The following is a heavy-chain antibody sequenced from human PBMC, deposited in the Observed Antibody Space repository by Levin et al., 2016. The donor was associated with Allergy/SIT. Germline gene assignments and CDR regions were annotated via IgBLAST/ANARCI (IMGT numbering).Heavy chain of an antibody. D-gene: IGHD5-18*01. V-gene: IGHV4-34*01. CDR2: INHSGST. CDR3: ARPRPDRGYSYGYRLYYYYYGMDV. Sequence: RQAPGKGLEWIGEINHSGSTNYNPSLKSRVTISVDTSKNQFSLKLSSVTAADTAVYYCARPRPDRGYSYGYRLYYYYYGMDVWGQGTTVTVSS. J-gene: IGHJ6*02.